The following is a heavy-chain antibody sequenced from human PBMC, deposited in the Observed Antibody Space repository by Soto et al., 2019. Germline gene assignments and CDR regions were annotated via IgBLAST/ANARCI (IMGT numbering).Heavy chain of an antibody. Sequence: QVPLVQSGAEVKKPGSSVKVSCKASGGTFSSYAISWVRQAPGQGLEWLGGIIPLFGTANYAQKFQGRGTSTADESTSTAYMERSSLRAEDTAVNDCAQRDDWRGGSCYWCDPRGQGTLVTVSS. D-gene: IGHD2-15*01. CDR2: IIPLFGTA. J-gene: IGHJ5*02. V-gene: IGHV1-69*01. CDR1: GGTFSSYA. CDR3: AQRDDWRGGSCYWCDP.